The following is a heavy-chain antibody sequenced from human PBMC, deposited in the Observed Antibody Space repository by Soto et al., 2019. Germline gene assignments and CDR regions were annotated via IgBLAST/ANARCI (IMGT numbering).Heavy chain of an antibody. V-gene: IGHV4-59*08. J-gene: IGHJ4*02. CDR2: IYYSGST. Sequence: SETLSLTCTVSGGSISSYYWSWIRQPPGKGLEWIGYIYYSGSTNYNPSLKSRVTISVDTSKNQFSLKLSSVTAADTAVYYCARRYGYSFDYWGQGNLVTVSS. D-gene: IGHD1-1*01. CDR3: ARRYGYSFDY. CDR1: GGSISSYY.